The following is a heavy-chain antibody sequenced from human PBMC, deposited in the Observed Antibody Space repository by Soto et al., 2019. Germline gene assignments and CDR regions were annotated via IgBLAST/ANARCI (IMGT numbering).Heavy chain of an antibody. V-gene: IGHV3-30-3*01. Sequence: PGGSLRLSCAASGFTFSSYAMHWVRQAPGKGLEWVAVISYDGSNKYYADSVKGRFTISRDNSKNTLYLQMNSLRAEDTAVYYCASGPYGSGSYYGDYWGQGTLVTVSS. J-gene: IGHJ4*02. CDR1: GFTFSSYA. CDR3: ASGPYGSGSYYGDY. D-gene: IGHD3-10*01. CDR2: ISYDGSNK.